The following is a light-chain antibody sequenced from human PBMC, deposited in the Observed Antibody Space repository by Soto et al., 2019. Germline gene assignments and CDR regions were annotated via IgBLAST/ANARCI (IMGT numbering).Light chain of an antibody. J-gene: IGKJ4*01. V-gene: IGKV4-1*01. CDR3: QQYYSTPLT. CDR1: QSVLYNSNNKNY. Sequence: DIVMTQSPDSLAVSLCERATINCKSSQSVLYNSNNKNYLAWYQQKQGQPPKLLIYGASTRESGVPDRFSGSGSGTDFTLTISSLQAEDVAVYYCQQYYSTPLTFGGGTKVDIK. CDR2: GAS.